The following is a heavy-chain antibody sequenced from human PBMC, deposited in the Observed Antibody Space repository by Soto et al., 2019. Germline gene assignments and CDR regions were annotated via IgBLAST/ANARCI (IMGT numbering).Heavy chain of an antibody. CDR3: ARNGYGSGGSCYEYFQH. Sequence: AGSLRLSCASSGFTFSSYGMHLVRQAPEKVLEWVAVIWYDGSNKCCADSVKARFTISRDNFKNTLYLQMNSLRAEDTAVYYCARNGYGSGGSCYEYFQHWGQGTLVTVSS. D-gene: IGHD2-15*01. CDR2: IWYDGSNK. V-gene: IGHV3-33*01. J-gene: IGHJ1*01. CDR1: GFTFSSYG.